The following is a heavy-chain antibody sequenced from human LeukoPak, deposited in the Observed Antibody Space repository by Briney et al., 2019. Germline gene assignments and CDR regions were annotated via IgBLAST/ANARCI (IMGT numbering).Heavy chain of an antibody. J-gene: IGHJ4*02. V-gene: IGHV1-2*02. CDR1: GYTFTGYY. CDR2: INPNSGGT. Sequence: GASVKVSCKASGYTFTGYYMHWVRQAPGQGLEWMGWINPNSGGTNYAQKFQGRVTMTRDTSISTAYMELSRLRSDDTAVYYCARDEMVRGVIITSVGVPDYWGQGTLVTVSS. D-gene: IGHD3-10*01. CDR3: ARDEMVRGVIITSVGVPDY.